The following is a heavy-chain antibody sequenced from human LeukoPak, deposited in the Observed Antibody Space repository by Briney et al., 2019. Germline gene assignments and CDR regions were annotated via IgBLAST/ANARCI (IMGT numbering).Heavy chain of an antibody. V-gene: IGHV3-66*01. CDR3: ARDGRDGYNYRFDY. D-gene: IGHD5-24*01. CDR2: IYSGGST. Sequence: PGGSLRLSCAASGFTVSSNYMSWVRQAPGKGLEWGSVIYSGGSTYYADSVKGRFTISRDNSKNTLYLQINSLRAEDTAVYYCARDGRDGYNYRFDYWGQGTLVTVSS. J-gene: IGHJ4*02. CDR1: GFTVSSNY.